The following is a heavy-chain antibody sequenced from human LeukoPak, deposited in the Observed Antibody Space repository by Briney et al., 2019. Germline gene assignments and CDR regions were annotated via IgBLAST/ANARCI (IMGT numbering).Heavy chain of an antibody. CDR3: ARGSAAAGLYFDY. V-gene: IGHV3-21*01. CDR1: GFTFSIFS. J-gene: IGHJ4*02. D-gene: IGHD6-13*01. CDR2: ISSSSSYI. Sequence: KPGGSLRLSCAASGFTFSIFSMNWVRQAPGKGLEGVSSISSSSSYISYADSVKGRFTISRDNAKNSLYLQMNSLRAEDTAVYYCARGSAAAGLYFDYWGQGTLVTVSS.